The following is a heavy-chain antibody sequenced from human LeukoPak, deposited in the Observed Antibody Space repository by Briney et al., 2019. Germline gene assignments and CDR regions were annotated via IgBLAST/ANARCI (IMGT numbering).Heavy chain of an antibody. CDR1: GYTFTSYD. V-gene: IGHV1-8*03. CDR2: MNPNSGNT. CDR3: ARFAVHRRIAVDGQFGLDY. J-gene: IGHJ4*02. D-gene: IGHD6-19*01. Sequence: ASVKVSCKASGYTFTSYDINWVRQATGQGLEWMGWMNPNSGNTGYAQKFQGRVTITRDTSTSTVYMELSSLRSEDTAVYYCARFAVHRRIAVDGQFGLDYWGQGTLVTVSS.